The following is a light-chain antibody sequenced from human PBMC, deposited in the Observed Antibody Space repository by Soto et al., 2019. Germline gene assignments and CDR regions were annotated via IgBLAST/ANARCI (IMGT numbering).Light chain of an antibody. CDR1: SCDVGSYNL. V-gene: IGLV2-23*02. J-gene: IGLJ1*01. CDR2: EVS. CDR3: CSYAGSRTPLI. Sequence: QSALTQAASLSGSPGQSITISCAGTSCDVGSYNLVSWYQQHPGKAPKLMIYEVSKRPSGLSNRFSGSKSGNTASLTISGLQTEDEADYYCCSYAGSRTPLIFGTGTKLTVL.